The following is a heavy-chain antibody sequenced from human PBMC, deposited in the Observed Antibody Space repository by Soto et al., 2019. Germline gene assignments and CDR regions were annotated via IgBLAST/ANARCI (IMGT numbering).Heavy chain of an antibody. D-gene: IGHD3-10*01. J-gene: IGHJ4*02. CDR2: IYHSGST. CDR1: GGSISSSNW. Sequence: SETLSLTCAVSGGSISSSNWWSWVRQPPGKGLEWIGEIYHSGSTNYNSSLKRRVTMSVDTSKNQFSLKVSSVTAADTAVYYCARSPRGLGNFDYWGQGTLVTVSS. V-gene: IGHV4-4*02. CDR3: ARSPRGLGNFDY.